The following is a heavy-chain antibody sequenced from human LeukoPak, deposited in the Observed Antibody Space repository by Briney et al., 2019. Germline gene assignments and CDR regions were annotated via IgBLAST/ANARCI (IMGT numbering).Heavy chain of an antibody. D-gene: IGHD1-26*01. V-gene: IGHV4-4*07. CDR1: GASISSYY. J-gene: IGHJ6*03. CDR2: IHTSGTS. CDR3: AGSYYYYYTADHYYMDV. Sequence: SETLSLTCTVSGASISSYYWSWIRRPAGKGLEWIGRIHTSGTSNYNPSLKSRVTMSVDTSKNQFSLKLSSVTAADTAVYYCAGSYYYYYTADHYYMDVWGKGTTVTISS.